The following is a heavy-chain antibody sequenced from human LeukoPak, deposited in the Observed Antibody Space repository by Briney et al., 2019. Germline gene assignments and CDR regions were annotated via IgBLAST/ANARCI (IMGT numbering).Heavy chain of an antibody. Sequence: GGSLRLSCTASGFTFRSYSMNWVRQAPGKGLEWVSYISSSSSTIYYADSVRGRFTISRDNAKNSLYLQMSSLSAEDTAFYYCARDALQLTGNYVTRWWFDPWGQGTLVTVSS. V-gene: IGHV3-48*01. D-gene: IGHD3-9*01. CDR3: ARDALQLTGNYVTRWWFDP. J-gene: IGHJ5*02. CDR1: GFTFRSYS. CDR2: ISSSSSTI.